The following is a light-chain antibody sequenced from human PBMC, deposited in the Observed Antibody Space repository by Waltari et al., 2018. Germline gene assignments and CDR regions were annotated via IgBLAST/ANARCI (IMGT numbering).Light chain of an antibody. CDR3: QSYENDLGGEWV. CDR2: ATG. J-gene: IGLJ3*02. CDR1: SSNIGAGYH. V-gene: IGLV1-40*01. Sequence: HSVLTQPPSVSGAPGQRGIISCTGGSSNIGAGYHVHWYQQLPGSGPNILIYATGNRPSGVPDRFSGAKSGASAYLAITGLQAEDEADYYCQSYENDLGGEWVVGGGTKLTV.